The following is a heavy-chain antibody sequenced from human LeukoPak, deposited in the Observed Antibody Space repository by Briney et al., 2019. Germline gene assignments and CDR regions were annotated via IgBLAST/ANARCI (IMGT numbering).Heavy chain of an antibody. J-gene: IGHJ4*02. V-gene: IGHV3-21*01. D-gene: IGHD5-18*01. CDR3: ARDRQQLWLKEGSFDY. Sequence: GGSLRLSCAASGFTFSSYSMNWVRQAPGKGLEWVSSISSSSYIYYADSVKGRFTISRDNAKNSLYLQMNSLRAEDTAVYYCARDRQQLWLKEGSFDYWGQGTLVTVSS. CDR1: GFTFSSYS. CDR2: ISSSSYI.